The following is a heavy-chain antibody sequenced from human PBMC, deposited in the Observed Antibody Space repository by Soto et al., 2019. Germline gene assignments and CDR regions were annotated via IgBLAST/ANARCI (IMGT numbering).Heavy chain of an antibody. CDR2: ISYDGSNK. CDR1: GFTFSSYG. V-gene: IGHV3-30*18. CDR3: AKDRIVLMVYAHYYYYGMDV. D-gene: IGHD2-8*01. Sequence: GGSLRLSCAASGFTFSSYGMHWVRQAPGKGLEWVAVISYDGSNKYYADSVKGRFTISRDNSKNTLYLQMNSLRAEDTAVYYCAKDRIVLMVYAHYYYYGMDVWGQGTTGTVSS. J-gene: IGHJ6*02.